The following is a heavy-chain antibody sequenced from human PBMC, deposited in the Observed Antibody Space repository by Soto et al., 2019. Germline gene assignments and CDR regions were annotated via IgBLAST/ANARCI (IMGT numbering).Heavy chain of an antibody. D-gene: IGHD2-15*01. Sequence: GGSLRLSCAASGFTFSNYWMHWVRQAPGKGLVWVSHINGDGSTTSYADSVKGRFTISRDNAKNTLYLQMSSLRAEDTAVFYCTRDGPGLKLPFDYWGQGTLVTVSS. V-gene: IGHV3-74*01. J-gene: IGHJ4*02. CDR2: INGDGSTT. CDR1: GFTFSNYW. CDR3: TRDGPGLKLPFDY.